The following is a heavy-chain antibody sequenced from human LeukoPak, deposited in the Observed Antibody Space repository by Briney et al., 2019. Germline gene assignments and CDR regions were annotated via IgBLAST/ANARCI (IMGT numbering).Heavy chain of an antibody. CDR1: GVSISSYY. J-gene: IGHJ4*02. CDR2: IYTSGNT. D-gene: IGHD3-3*01. CDR3: ARGGALEWLPYFDY. Sequence: PSETLSLTCTVSGVSISSYYWSWIRQPAGKGLEWIGRIYTSGNTNYNPSLKSRITMSVDTSKNQFSLKLSSVTAADTAVYYCARGGALEWLPYFDYWGQGTLVTVSS. V-gene: IGHV4-4*07.